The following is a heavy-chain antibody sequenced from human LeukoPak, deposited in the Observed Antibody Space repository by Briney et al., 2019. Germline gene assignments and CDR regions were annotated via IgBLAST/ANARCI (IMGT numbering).Heavy chain of an antibody. CDR2: ISYDGSNK. Sequence: PGGSLRLSCAASGFTFSSYAMHWVRQAPGKGLEWVAVISYDGSNKYYADSVKGRFTISRDNSKNTLYLQMNSLRAEDTAVYYCARGHYYDDAFDIWGQGTMVTVSS. CDR3: ARGHYYDDAFDI. V-gene: IGHV3-30*04. J-gene: IGHJ3*02. D-gene: IGHD3-22*01. CDR1: GFTFSSYA.